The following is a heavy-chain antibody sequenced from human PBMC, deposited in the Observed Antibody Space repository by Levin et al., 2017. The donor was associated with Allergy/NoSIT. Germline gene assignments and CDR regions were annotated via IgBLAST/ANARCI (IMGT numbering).Heavy chain of an antibody. CDR2: ISSNSYTI. Sequence: GGSLRLSCAASGFTFSSYSMNWVRQAPGKGLEWVSYISSNSYTIHYADSVKGRFTISRDNAKNSLYLQMNSLRDEDTAVYYCARDGGTYGDYPFFDYWGQGTLVTVSS. J-gene: IGHJ4*02. D-gene: IGHD4-17*01. CDR1: GFTFSSYS. V-gene: IGHV3-48*02. CDR3: ARDGGTYGDYPFFDY.